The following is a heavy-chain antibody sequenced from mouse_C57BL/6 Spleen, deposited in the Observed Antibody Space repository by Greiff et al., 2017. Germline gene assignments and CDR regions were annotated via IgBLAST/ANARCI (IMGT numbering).Heavy chain of an antibody. D-gene: IGHD2-2*01. CDR1: GYSFTDYN. V-gene: IGHV1-39*01. Sequence: QLQESGPELVKPGASVKISCKASGYSFTDYNMNWVKQSNGKSLEWIGVINPNYGTTSYNQKFKGKATLTVDQSSSTAYMQLNSLTSEDSAVYYCAREEAYGYDYAMDYWGQGTSVTVSS. CDR2: INPNYGTT. CDR3: AREEAYGYDYAMDY. J-gene: IGHJ4*01.